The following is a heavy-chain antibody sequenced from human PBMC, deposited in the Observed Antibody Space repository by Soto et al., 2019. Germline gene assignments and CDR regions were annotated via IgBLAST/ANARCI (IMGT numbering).Heavy chain of an antibody. CDR3: ARYHSSRGSYFGLDV. V-gene: IGHV5-51*03. J-gene: IGHJ6*02. CDR1: GYSFTSYW. CDR2: IYPGDSDT. D-gene: IGHD6-13*01. Sequence: GESLKISCKGSGYSFTSYWINWVRQMPGKGLEWMGIIYPGDSDTRYSPSFQGQVTISADKSIDTAYLQWRSLKASDTAVYYCARYHSSRGSYFGLDVCCQRTTVTVSS.